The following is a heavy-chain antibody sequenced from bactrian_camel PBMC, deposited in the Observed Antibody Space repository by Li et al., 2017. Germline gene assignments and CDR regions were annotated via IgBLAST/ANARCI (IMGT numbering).Heavy chain of an antibody. CDR2: ISSDSST. Sequence: VQLVESGGGSVQAGETLRLSCTASGFTFDDSDMNWYRQAPENECELVSTISSDSSTVYADSVKGRFTISQDNAKNTLYVQLNSLKTEDTAVYYCAAGLLADHGLGLGTQVTVS. V-gene: IGHV3S55*01. D-gene: IGHD5*01. CDR1: GFTFDDSD. J-gene: IGHJ4*01.